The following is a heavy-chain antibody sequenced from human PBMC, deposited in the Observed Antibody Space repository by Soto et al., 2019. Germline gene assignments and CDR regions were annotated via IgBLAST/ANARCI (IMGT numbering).Heavy chain of an antibody. CDR1: GFTFSSYG. D-gene: IGHD4-17*01. CDR2: ISYDGSNK. V-gene: IGHV3-30*18. CDR3: AKLTTVTTYGDYFDY. Sequence: QVQLVESGGGVVQPGRSLRLSCAASGFTFSSYGMHWVRQAPGKGLEWVAVISYDGSNKYYGDSVKGRFTISRDNSKNTLYLQMNSLRAEDTAVYYCAKLTTVTTYGDYFDYWGQGTLVTVSS. J-gene: IGHJ4*02.